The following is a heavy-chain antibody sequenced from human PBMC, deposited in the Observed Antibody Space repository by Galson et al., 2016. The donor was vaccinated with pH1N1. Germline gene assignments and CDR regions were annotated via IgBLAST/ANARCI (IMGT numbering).Heavy chain of an antibody. V-gene: IGHV3-43*01. J-gene: IGHJ6*02. Sequence: SLRLSCAASGFTFHDYTMLWVRQTPGKGLEWVSLVSWDGGSTYYADYVKGRFTVSRDNSKNSLYLQMNSLRSEDTALYYCAKEIQRGSYGMDVWGRGTTVTVSS. CDR3: AKEIQRGSYGMDV. D-gene: IGHD3-16*01. CDR1: GFTFHDYT. CDR2: VSWDGGST.